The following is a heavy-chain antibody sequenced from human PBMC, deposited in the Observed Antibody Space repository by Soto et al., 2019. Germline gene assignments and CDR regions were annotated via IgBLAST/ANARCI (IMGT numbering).Heavy chain of an antibody. Sequence: EVQVLESGGGLVQPGGSLRLSCAASGFTFSSYALTWVRQAPGKGLEWVSSISGSGGSTYYADYVKGRFTISRDNSKNTLCLQMNSLRAEDTAAYYCAKVGPRWELYHWYFDLWGRGTLVTVSS. CDR3: AKVGPRWELYHWYFDL. J-gene: IGHJ2*01. V-gene: IGHV3-23*01. CDR2: ISGSGGST. D-gene: IGHD1-26*01. CDR1: GFTFSSYA.